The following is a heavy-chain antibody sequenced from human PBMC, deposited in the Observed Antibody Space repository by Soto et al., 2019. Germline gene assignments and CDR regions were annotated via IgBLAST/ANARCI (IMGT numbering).Heavy chain of an antibody. D-gene: IGHD2-21*01. V-gene: IGHV4-39*01. CDR3: ARRHPGVRPGAFDI. Sequence: QLQLQESGPGLVKTSETLSLTCTVSGGSISSSSYYWGWIRQPPGKGLEWIGSIYYSGSTYYNPSLKRRVTISVDTSKNQFPLKLSSVTAADTAVYYCARRHPGVRPGAFDIWGQGTMVTVSS. CDR2: IYYSGST. CDR1: GGSISSSSYY. J-gene: IGHJ3*02.